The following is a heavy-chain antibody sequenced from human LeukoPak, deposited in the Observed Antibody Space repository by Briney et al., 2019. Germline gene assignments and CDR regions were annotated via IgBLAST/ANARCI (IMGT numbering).Heavy chain of an antibody. CDR1: GYTFTSYA. D-gene: IGHD4-11*01. J-gene: IGHJ4*02. CDR2: INAGNGNT. V-gene: IGHV1-3*01. CDR3: ATQMTTVTTLDY. Sequence: ASVKVSCKASGYTFTSYAMHWVRQAPGQRLEWMGWINAGNGNTKYSQKFQGRVTITRDTSASTAYMELSRLRSDDTAVYYCATQMTTVTTLDYWGQGTLVTVSS.